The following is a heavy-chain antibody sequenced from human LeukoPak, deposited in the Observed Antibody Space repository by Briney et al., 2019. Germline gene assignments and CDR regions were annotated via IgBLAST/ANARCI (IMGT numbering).Heavy chain of an antibody. CDR3: ARLLDNDISGDPDTFDV. V-gene: IGHV4-4*07. CDR2: IYTSGTT. Sequence: SETLSLTCTVSGGSINNYYWTWIRQPAGKGLEWIGRIYTSGTTNYNPSLKSRVTISIDTSKSQFSLKLTSVTSADTAVYSCARLLDNDISGDPDTFDVWGQGTTVIVSS. CDR1: GGSINNYY. D-gene: IGHD3-22*01. J-gene: IGHJ3*01.